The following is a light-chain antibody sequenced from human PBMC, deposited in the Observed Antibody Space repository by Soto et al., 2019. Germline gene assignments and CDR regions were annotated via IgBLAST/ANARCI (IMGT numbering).Light chain of an antibody. CDR1: QSVLYSSNNKNY. V-gene: IGKV4-1*01. Sequence: DIVMTQSPDSLAVSLGERATINCKSSQSVLYSSNNKNYLAWYQQKPGQPPKLLIYWASTRESGVPDRFSGSGSGTDFALTISSLQAEDVAVYYCQQYYGTPPYTFGKGTKLAIK. CDR2: WAS. J-gene: IGKJ2*01. CDR3: QQYYGTPPYT.